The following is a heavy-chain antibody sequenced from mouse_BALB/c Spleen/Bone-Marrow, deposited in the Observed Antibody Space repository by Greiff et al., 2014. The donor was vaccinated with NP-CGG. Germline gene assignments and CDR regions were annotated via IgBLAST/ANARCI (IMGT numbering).Heavy chain of an antibody. J-gene: IGHJ3*01. D-gene: IGHD2-3*01. CDR1: GHTFTSYW. CDR2: INPSTGYT. CDR3: ARYDGYEAY. Sequence: VQLQQSGAELAKPGASVKMSCKASGHTFTSYWMHWEKQRPGQGLEWIGYINPSTGYTEYNQKFKDKATLTADKSSSTAYMQLSSLTSEDSAVYYCARYDGYEAYWGQGTLVTVSA. V-gene: IGHV1-7*01.